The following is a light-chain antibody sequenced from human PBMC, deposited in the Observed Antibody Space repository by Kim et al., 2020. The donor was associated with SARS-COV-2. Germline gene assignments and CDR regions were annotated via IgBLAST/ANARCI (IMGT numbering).Light chain of an antibody. Sequence: YELTQPPSVSVSPGQTASITCSGDKLGDKYACWYQQKPGQSPVLVIYQDSKRPSGIPERFSGSNSGNTATLTISGTQAMDEADYYCQAWDSSTDVFGTGTKVTVL. V-gene: IGLV3-1*01. CDR1: KLGDKY. J-gene: IGLJ1*01. CDR2: QDS. CDR3: QAWDSSTDV.